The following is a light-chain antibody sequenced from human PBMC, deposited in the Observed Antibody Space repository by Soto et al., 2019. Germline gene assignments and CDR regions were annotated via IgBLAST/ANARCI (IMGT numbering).Light chain of an antibody. CDR3: QQYNNWPPIT. J-gene: IGKJ5*01. CDR2: GAS. CDR1: QSVSSN. V-gene: IGKV3-15*01. Sequence: EIVMTQSPATLSVSPGERATLSCRASQSVSSNLAWYQQKPGQAPRLLIYGASTRDTGVPARFSGSGSETEFTLTISSLQSEDFAVYYRQQYNNWPPITFGQGTRLEI.